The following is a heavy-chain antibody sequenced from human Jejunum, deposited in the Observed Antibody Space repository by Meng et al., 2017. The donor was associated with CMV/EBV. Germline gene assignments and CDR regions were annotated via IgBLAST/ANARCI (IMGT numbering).Heavy chain of an antibody. V-gene: IGHV3-7*01. D-gene: IGHD3-3*01. CDR1: GFTFSTYC. Sequence: GFTFSTYCMSWVRQAPGMGLEWVANIKQDGSEKYYVDSVKGRFTISRDNAKNSLYLQMNSLRAEDTAVYYCARSLRFLEWLSPFDYWGQGTLVTVSS. CDR3: ARSLRFLEWLSPFDY. CDR2: IKQDGSEK. J-gene: IGHJ4*02.